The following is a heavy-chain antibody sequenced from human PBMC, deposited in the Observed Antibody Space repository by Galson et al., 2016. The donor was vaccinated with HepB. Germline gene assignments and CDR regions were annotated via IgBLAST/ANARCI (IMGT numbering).Heavy chain of an antibody. V-gene: IGHV3-23*01. J-gene: IGHJ4*02. D-gene: IGHD6-19*01. CDR1: GFTFSSFA. CDR3: AKDPGRGSGWFFFDF. Sequence: SLRLSCAASGFTFSSFAMGWVRQAPGMGLEWVSSISGSGTFTYFEDSVKGRFTISRDNSKSTLYLQMNSLRAEDTATYYCAKDPGRGSGWFFFDFWGQGTLVTVSS. CDR2: ISGSGTFT.